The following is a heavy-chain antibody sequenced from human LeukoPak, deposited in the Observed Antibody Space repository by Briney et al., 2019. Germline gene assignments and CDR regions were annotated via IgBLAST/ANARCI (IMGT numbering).Heavy chain of an antibody. CDR1: GGTFSSYA. CDR2: INPIFGTA. Sequence: EASVKVSCKASGGTFSSYAISWVRQAPGQGLEWMGGINPIFGTANYAQKFQGRVTITADESTSTAYMELSSLRSEDTAVYYCARARNEWLWKDNYYYYYMDVWGKGTTVTVTS. CDR3: ARARNEWLWKDNYYYYYMDV. D-gene: IGHD5-12*01. J-gene: IGHJ6*03. V-gene: IGHV1-69*13.